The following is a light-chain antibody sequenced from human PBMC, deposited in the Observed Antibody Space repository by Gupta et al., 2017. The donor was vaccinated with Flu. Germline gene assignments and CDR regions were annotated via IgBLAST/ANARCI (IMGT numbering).Light chain of an antibody. J-gene: IGLJ3*02. CDR3: YSTDTSGNHRV. Sequence: GQTARITGSGDALTKKYAYWYQQKAGQAPVLIIYEERKRPSGIPERFSGSSSGTRATLTSSGAQVEDEADYYCYSTDTSGNHRVFGGGTNLTVL. CDR2: EER. CDR1: ALTKKY. V-gene: IGLV3-10*01.